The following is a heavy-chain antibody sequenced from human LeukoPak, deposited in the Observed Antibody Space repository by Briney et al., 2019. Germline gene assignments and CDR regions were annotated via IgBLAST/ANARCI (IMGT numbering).Heavy chain of an antibody. J-gene: IGHJ4*02. CDR3: ALTQSLVIPAWFDY. Sequence: PGGSLRLSCAASGGTFSSYAITWVRQAPGQGLEWVGGIIPLFGTANYAQKFQGRVTITADESTYTNYMELSSLRSEDTAVYYCALTQSLVIPAWFDYWGQGTLVTVSS. V-gene: IGHV1-69*01. D-gene: IGHD3-9*01. CDR2: IIPLFGTA. CDR1: GGTFSSYA.